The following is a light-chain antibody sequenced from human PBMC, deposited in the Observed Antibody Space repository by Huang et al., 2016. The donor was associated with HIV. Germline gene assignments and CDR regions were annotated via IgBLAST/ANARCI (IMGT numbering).Light chain of an antibody. CDR1: QSVSNY. V-gene: IGKV3-11*01. CDR2: DAS. J-gene: IGKJ2*01. CDR3: QQRSNWPPMYT. Sequence: EIVLTQSPATLSLSPGERATLSCRASQSVSNYLAWYQQKPGQAPRLLSYDASNRATGIPARFSGSRSGTDFTLTISSLGPEDFAVYYCQQRSNWPPMYTFGQGTKLEIK.